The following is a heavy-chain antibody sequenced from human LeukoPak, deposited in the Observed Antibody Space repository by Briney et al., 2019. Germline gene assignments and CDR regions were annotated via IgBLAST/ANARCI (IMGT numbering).Heavy chain of an antibody. J-gene: IGHJ4*02. V-gene: IGHV1-18*01. CDR1: GYTFTSYG. D-gene: IGHD3-16*01. CDR3: GRVPCYDYVWGALYY. CDR2: INAYNGNT. Sequence: ASVKVSCKDSGYTFTSYGISWVRQAPGQGLEWMGWINAYNGNTNNAQTLQGRVTMTTDTSTSTAYMELRSLRSDDAAVYYCGRVPCYDYVWGALYYWGQGTLATGSS.